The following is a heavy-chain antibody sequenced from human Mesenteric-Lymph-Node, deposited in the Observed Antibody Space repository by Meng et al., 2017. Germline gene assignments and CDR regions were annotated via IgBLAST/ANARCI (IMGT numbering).Heavy chain of an antibody. Sequence: GESLKISCAASRFPFNNAWMSWVRQAPGKGLEWVGRIKSKADGGTTDYAAPVKGRFTISRDDSKSTLYLQMNSLKTEDTAVYYCCDGMDVWGQGTTVTVSS. CDR3: CDGMDV. V-gene: IGHV3-15*01. CDR1: RFPFNNAW. CDR2: IKSKADGGTT. J-gene: IGHJ6*02.